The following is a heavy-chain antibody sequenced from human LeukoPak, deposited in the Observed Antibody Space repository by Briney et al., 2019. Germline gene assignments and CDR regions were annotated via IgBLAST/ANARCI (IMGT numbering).Heavy chain of an antibody. CDR2: INHSGST. D-gene: IGHD3-3*01. Sequence: PSETLSLTCAVYGGSFSGYYWSWIRQPPGKGLEWIGEINHSGSTNYNPSLKSRVTISVDTSKNQFSLKLSSVTAADTAVYYCARRGIRYDFWSGPRGWFDPWGQGTLVTVSS. V-gene: IGHV4-34*01. CDR3: ARRGIRYDFWSGPRGWFDP. J-gene: IGHJ5*02. CDR1: GGSFSGYY.